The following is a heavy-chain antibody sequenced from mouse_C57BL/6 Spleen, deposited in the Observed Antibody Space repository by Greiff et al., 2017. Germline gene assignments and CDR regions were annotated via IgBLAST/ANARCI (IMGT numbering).Heavy chain of an antibody. CDR2: IDPETGGT. Sequence: LQQSGAELVRPGASVTLSCKASGYTFTDYEMHWVKQTPVHGLEWIGAIDPETGGTAYNQKFKGKAILTADKSSSTAYMELRSLTSEDSAVYYCTRFTTVVAPMDYWGQGTSVTVSS. V-gene: IGHV1-15*01. D-gene: IGHD1-1*01. J-gene: IGHJ4*01. CDR1: GYTFTDYE. CDR3: TRFTTVVAPMDY.